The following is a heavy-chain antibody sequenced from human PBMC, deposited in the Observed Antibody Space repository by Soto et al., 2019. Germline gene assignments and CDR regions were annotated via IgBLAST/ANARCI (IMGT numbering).Heavy chain of an antibody. V-gene: IGHV3-23*01. D-gene: IGHD2-8*01. CDR2: VSGSGGST. CDR3: AMCPSPVWASNHLDLDF. J-gene: IGHJ4*02. CDR1: GFRLRTYT. Sequence: GGSLRLSCAASGFRLRTYTMTGVRQAPGKGLEWVSGVSGSGGSTYYADSVKGRFTISRDNSKNTLYLQMNSLRAEDTAVYYCAMCPSPVWASNHLDLDFRGQGTLGTLPS.